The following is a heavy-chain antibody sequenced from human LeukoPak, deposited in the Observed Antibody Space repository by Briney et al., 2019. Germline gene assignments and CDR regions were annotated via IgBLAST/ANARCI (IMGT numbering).Heavy chain of an antibody. CDR1: GGSISSNSYY. V-gene: IGHV4-61*02. CDR2: IYTSGST. CDR3: ATSGNYYNWFDP. D-gene: IGHD3-10*01. Sequence: SETLSLTCTVSGGSISSNSYYWSWIRQPAGKGLEWIGRIYTSGSTNYNPSLKSRVTMSVDTSKNQFSLKVRSVTAADTAVYYCATSGNYYNWFDPWGQGTLVTVSS. J-gene: IGHJ5*02.